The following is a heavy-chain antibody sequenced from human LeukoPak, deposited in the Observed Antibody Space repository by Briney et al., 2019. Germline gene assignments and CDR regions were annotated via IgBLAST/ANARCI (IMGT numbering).Heavy chain of an antibody. CDR2: IYSGGST. CDR3: ARDFPTPQWGMDV. D-gene: IGHD2-8*01. J-gene: IGHJ6*02. V-gene: IGHV3-53*01. CDR1: GLTFSSNW. Sequence: GSLRLSCAASGLTFSSNWMSWVRQAPGKGLEWVSVIYSGGSTYYADSVKGRFTISRDNSKNTLYLQMNSLRAEDTAVYYCARDFPTPQWGMDVWGQGTTVTVSS.